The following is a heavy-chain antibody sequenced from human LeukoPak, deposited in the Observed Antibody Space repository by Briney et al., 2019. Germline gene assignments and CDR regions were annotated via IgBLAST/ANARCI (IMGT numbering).Heavy chain of an antibody. CDR3: ARGWDIVVVPAAIGDPFDY. V-gene: IGHV4-34*01. CDR2: INHSGST. D-gene: IGHD2-2*01. Sequence: SETLSLTCAVYGGSFSGYYWSWSRHPPRKGLEWIGEINHSGSTAYNPSLKSRVTISVDTSKNQFSLKLSSVTAADTAVYYCARGWDIVVVPAAIGDPFDYWGQGTLVTVSS. J-gene: IGHJ4*02. CDR1: GGSFSGYY.